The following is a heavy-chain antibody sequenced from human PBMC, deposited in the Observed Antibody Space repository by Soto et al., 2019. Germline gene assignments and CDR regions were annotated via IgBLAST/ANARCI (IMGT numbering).Heavy chain of an antibody. J-gene: IGHJ4*02. D-gene: IGHD3-10*01. Sequence: GGSLRLSCAASGFTFSSYGMHWVRQAPGKGLEWVAVISYDGSNKYYADSVKGRFTISRDNSKNTLYLQMNSLRAEDTAVYYCAKESLNTYYYGSGSYYNGGLDYWGQGTLVTVS. CDR1: GFTFSSYG. CDR2: ISYDGSNK. V-gene: IGHV3-30*18. CDR3: AKESLNTYYYGSGSYYNGGLDY.